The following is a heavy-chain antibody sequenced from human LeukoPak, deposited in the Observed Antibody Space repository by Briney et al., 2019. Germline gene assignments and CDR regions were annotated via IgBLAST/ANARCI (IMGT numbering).Heavy chain of an antibody. V-gene: IGHV4-39*07. D-gene: IGHD3-9*01. CDR2: IYYSGST. Sequence: SETLSLTCTVSGGSLSSSSYYWGWIRQPPGKGLEWIGSIYYSGSTYYNPSLKSRVTISVDTSKNQFSLKLSSVTAADTAVYYCASTLDGLYSWFDPWGQGTLVTVSS. CDR3: ASTLDGLYSWFDP. CDR1: GGSLSSSSYY. J-gene: IGHJ5*02.